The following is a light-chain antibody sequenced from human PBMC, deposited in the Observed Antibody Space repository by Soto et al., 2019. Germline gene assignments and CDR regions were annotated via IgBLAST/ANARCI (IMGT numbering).Light chain of an antibody. Sequence: DIQMTQSPSTLSASVGDRVTITCRASQSIGSWLAWYQQKAGTAPKLLIYRASSLESGVPSRFSGSGSGTEFALTISSLQPDDFATYYCQQYDSYPWTFGQGTKVEIK. CDR2: RAS. V-gene: IGKV1-5*03. CDR3: QQYDSYPWT. J-gene: IGKJ1*01. CDR1: QSIGSW.